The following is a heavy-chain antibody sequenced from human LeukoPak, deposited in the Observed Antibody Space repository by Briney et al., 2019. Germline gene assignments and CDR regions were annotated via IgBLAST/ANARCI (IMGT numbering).Heavy chain of an antibody. Sequence: SETLSLTCTVSGGSISSYYWSWIRQPAGKGLGWIGRIYTSGSTNYNPSLKSRVTMSVDTSKNQFSLKLSSVTAADTAVYYCARAEFYYYYMDVWGKGTTVTVSS. CDR2: IYTSGST. J-gene: IGHJ6*03. V-gene: IGHV4-4*07. D-gene: IGHD3-10*01. CDR3: ARAEFYYYYMDV. CDR1: GGSISSYY.